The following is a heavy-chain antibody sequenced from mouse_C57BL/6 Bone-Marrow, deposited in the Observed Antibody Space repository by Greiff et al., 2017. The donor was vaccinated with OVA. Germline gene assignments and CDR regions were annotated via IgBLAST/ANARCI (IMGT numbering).Heavy chain of an antibody. V-gene: IGHV5-17*01. CDR3: ARAYDYGYAMDY. Sequence: VQLKESGGGLVKPGGSLKLSCAASGFTFSDYGMHWVRQAPEKGLEWVAYISSGSSTIYYADTVKGRFTISRDNAKNTLFLQMTSLRSEDTAMYYCARAYDYGYAMDYWGQGTSVTVSS. CDR2: ISSGSSTI. D-gene: IGHD2-4*01. CDR1: GFTFSDYG. J-gene: IGHJ4*01.